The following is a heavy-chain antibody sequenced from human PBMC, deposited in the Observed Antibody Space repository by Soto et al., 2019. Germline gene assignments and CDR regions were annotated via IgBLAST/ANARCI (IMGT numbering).Heavy chain of an antibody. V-gene: IGHV4-59*08. J-gene: IGHJ4*02. CDR3: ARHKGSGYGGYFDY. D-gene: IGHD5-12*01. CDR1: GGYISSYY. Sequence: SETLSHTCTVSGGYISSYYWSWIRQPPGKGLEWIGYIYYSGSTNYNPSLKSRVTISVDTSKNQFSLKLSSVTAADTAVYYCARHKGSGYGGYFDYWGQGTLVTV. CDR2: IYYSGST.